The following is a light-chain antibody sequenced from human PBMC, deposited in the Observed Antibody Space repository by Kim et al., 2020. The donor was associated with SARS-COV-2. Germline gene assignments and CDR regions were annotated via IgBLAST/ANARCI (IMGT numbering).Light chain of an antibody. CDR3: QQSYNTPPIT. CDR1: QRISTY. V-gene: IGKV1-39*01. J-gene: IGKJ5*01. CDR2: AAS. Sequence: DIQMTQSPSSLSASVGDRVTITCRASQRISTYLNWYQQKPGKAPNLLIYAASSLQSGVPSRFSGSGSGTDFTLTISSLQPEDFATYDCQQSYNTPPITFGQGTRLEIK.